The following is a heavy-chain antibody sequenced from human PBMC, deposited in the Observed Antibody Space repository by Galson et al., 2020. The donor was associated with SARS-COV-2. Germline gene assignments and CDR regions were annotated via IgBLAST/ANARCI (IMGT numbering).Heavy chain of an antibody. D-gene: IGHD5-12*01. J-gene: IGHJ5*02. CDR2: IIPIFGTA. CDR3: ARMGWRGYSGYDYGSRDWFDP. V-gene: IGHV1-69*13. Sequence: SVKVSCKASGGTFSSYAISWVRQAPGQGLEWMGGIIPIFGTANYAQKFQGRVTITADESTSTAYMELSSLRSEDTAVYYCARMGWRGYSGYDYGSRDWFDPWGQGTLVTVSS. CDR1: GGTFSSYA.